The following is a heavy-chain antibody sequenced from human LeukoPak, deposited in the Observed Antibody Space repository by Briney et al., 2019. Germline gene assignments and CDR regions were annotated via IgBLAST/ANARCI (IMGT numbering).Heavy chain of an antibody. J-gene: IGHJ6*03. CDR1: GGSISSYY. CDR3: ARVRPHYDILTGYYLPYYYYMDV. D-gene: IGHD3-9*01. CDR2: IYTSGST. V-gene: IGHV4-4*07. Sequence: SETLSLTCTVSGGSISSYYWSWIRQPAGKGLEWIGRIYTSGSTNHNPSLKSRVTMSVDTSKNQFSLKLSSVTAADTAVYYRARVRPHYDILTGYYLPYYYYMDVWGKGTTVTVSS.